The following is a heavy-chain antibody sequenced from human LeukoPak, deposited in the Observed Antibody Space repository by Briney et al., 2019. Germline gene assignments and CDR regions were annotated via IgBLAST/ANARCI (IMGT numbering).Heavy chain of an antibody. V-gene: IGHV4-34*01. J-gene: IGHJ4*02. CDR3: ARAFGYSGHLDY. CDR2: INYSGST. CDR1: GVSFSSYY. Sequence: SETLSLTCAVYGVSFSSYYWSWIRQPPGKGLEWIGEINYSGSTNYNPSLKSRVTISIDMSKNQFSLKLSSVTAADTAVYYCARAFGYSGHLDYWGQGIQVTVSS. D-gene: IGHD5-12*01.